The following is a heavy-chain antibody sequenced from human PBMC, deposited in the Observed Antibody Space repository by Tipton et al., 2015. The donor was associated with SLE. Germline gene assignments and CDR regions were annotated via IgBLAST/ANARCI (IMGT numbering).Heavy chain of an antibody. D-gene: IGHD3-9*01. V-gene: IGHV4-59*08. Sequence: TLSLTCVVSGGSINTYFWSWIRQPPGKGLEWIGYIYHSGTTNYNPSLKSRITISVDTSKNQFSLDLSSVTAADTAVYYCAKSDYDFLTGYVAFDIWGQGTLVTVSS. CDR3: AKSDYDFLTGYVAFDI. CDR1: GGSINTYF. J-gene: IGHJ3*02. CDR2: IYHSGTT.